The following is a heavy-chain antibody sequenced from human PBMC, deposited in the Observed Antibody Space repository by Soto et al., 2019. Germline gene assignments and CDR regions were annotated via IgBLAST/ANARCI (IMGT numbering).Heavy chain of an antibody. CDR3: ARGPNWNARYYYYGMDV. V-gene: IGHV1-69*13. D-gene: IGHD1-1*01. J-gene: IGHJ6*02. Sequence: SVKVSCKTSGGTSNTHAISWVRQAPGHGFEWMGGIVPIYGIPSHAQKFQGRVTITADEPTTTVYMELSSLRSDDTAVYYCARGPNWNARYYYYGMDVWGQGTTVTVSS. CDR1: GGTSNTHA. CDR2: IVPIYGIP.